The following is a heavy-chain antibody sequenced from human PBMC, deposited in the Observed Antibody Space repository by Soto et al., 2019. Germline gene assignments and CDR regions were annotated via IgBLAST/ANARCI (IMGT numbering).Heavy chain of an antibody. Sequence: SVKVSCKASGGTFSSYAISWVRQAPGQGLEWMGGIIPIFGTANYAQKFQGRVTITADESTSTAYMELSSLRSEDTAVYYCARGSNMVRGVIILSDYYYCMDVWGQGTTVTVSS. D-gene: IGHD3-10*01. V-gene: IGHV1-69*13. CDR3: ARGSNMVRGVIILSDYYYCMDV. CDR2: IIPIFGTA. CDR1: GGTFSSYA. J-gene: IGHJ6*02.